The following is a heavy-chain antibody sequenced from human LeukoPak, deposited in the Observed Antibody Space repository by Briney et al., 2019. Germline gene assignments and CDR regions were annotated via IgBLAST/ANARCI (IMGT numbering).Heavy chain of an antibody. Sequence: ASVKVSCKASEYTFTAYYMHWVRQAPGQGPEWMGWINPNTGDTKYAQKFQGRVTMTRDTTISTAYLELSRLTSDDTAVYYCASYPRYVSTPPFDYWGQGTLVTVSS. V-gene: IGHV1-2*02. CDR3: ASYPRYVSTPPFDY. CDR2: INPNTGDT. J-gene: IGHJ4*02. D-gene: IGHD2-15*01. CDR1: EYTFTAYY.